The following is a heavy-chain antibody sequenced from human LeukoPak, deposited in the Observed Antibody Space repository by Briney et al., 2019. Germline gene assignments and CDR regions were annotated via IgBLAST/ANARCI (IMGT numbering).Heavy chain of an antibody. D-gene: IGHD1-14*01. V-gene: IGHV5-51*01. CDR2: IFPGGSDV. Sequence: GGALQISCQGSGCAFTNNWIAWVRPVPGKGWGCRGIIFPGGSDVRYSPSFQGQVTIPVDNASITSYLQWSSLTASDTAMYYCARHASNHACLYVWGQGTTVTVSS. J-gene: IGHJ6*02. CDR3: ARHASNHACLYV. CDR1: GCAFTNNW.